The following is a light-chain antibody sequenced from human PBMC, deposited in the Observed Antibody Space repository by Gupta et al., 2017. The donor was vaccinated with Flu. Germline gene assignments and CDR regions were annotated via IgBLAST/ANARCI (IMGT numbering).Light chain of an antibody. CDR2: AAS. CDR1: ENIDYF. J-gene: IGKJ3*01. Sequence: DIQMTQSPSSLSASVGDRVTITCRASENIDYFLNLYQQKPGKAPKLLIYAASSLQSGVPSRFSGRGSGTDFSPTINSPQPEDVATYYCQQSYSSLLFTFGPGT. V-gene: IGKV1-39*01. CDR3: QQSYSSLLFT.